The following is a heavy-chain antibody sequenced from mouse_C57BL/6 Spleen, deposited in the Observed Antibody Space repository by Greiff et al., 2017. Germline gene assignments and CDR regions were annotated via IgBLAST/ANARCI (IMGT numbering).Heavy chain of an antibody. CDR2: IHPNSGST. J-gene: IGHJ3*01. Sequence: QVQLQQPGAELVKPGASVTLSCKASGYTFTSYWMHWVKQRPGQGLEWIGMIHPNSGSTNYNEKFKSKATLTVDKSSSTAYMQLSSLTSEDSAVYYCANYYGSSYWFAYWGQGTLVTVSA. D-gene: IGHD1-1*01. CDR1: GYTFTSYW. V-gene: IGHV1-64*01. CDR3: ANYYGSSYWFAY.